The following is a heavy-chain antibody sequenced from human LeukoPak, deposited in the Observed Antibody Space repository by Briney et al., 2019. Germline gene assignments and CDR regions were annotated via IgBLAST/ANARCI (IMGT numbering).Heavy chain of an antibody. Sequence: GGSLRLSCAASGFTFDDYAMHWVRQAPGKGLEWVSGISWNSGSIGYADSVKGRFTISRDNAKNSLYLQMNSLRAEDTALYYCAKEGLPVSGFDPWGQGTLVTVSS. J-gene: IGHJ5*02. V-gene: IGHV3-9*01. CDR1: GFTFDDYA. D-gene: IGHD5/OR15-5a*01. CDR3: AKEGLPVSGFDP. CDR2: ISWNSGSI.